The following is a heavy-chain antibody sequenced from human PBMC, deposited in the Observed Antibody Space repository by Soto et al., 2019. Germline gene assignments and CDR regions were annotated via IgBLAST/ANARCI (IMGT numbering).Heavy chain of an antibody. J-gene: IGHJ6*02. V-gene: IGHV4-39*01. CDR2: ISYSGST. D-gene: IGHD1-26*01. CDR1: GGSISSSSYY. Sequence: SETLSLTCTVSGGSISSSSYYWGWIRQPPGKGLEWIGSISYSGSTYYNPSLKSRVTISVDTSKNQFSLTLSSVTAADTAVYYCARQGAGSIYYYGMDGWGQGTTVTVS. CDR3: ARQGAGSIYYYGMDG.